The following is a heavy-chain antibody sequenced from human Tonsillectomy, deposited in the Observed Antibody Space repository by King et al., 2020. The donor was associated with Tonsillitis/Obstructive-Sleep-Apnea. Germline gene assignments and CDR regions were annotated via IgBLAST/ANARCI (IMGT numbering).Heavy chain of an antibody. CDR1: GFTFSSYS. V-gene: IGHV3-48*02. J-gene: IGHJ3*02. CDR3: ARDGLYCRSTSCYDAFDI. Sequence: VQLVESGGGLVQPGGSLRLSCAASGFTFSSYSMNWVRQAPGKGLEWVSYISSSSSTIYYADSVKGRFTISRDNAKNSLYLQMNSLRDEDTAVYYCARDGLYCRSTSCYDAFDIWGQGTMVTVSS. D-gene: IGHD2-2*01. CDR2: ISSSSSTI.